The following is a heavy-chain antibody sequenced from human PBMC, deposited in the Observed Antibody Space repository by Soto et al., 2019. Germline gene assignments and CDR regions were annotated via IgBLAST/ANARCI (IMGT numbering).Heavy chain of an antibody. J-gene: IGHJ4*02. CDR3: VVAAQPYYFDY. D-gene: IGHD2-15*01. V-gene: IGHV1-18*01. CDR2: ISAYNGNT. CDR1: GYTFTSYG. Sequence: QVQLVQSGAEVKKPGASVKVSCKASGYTFTSYGISWVRQGPGQRLEWMGWISAYNGNTNYAQKLQGRVTMTTDTSTSTAYMALRSLRSDDTAVYYCVVAAQPYYFDYWGQGTLVTVSS.